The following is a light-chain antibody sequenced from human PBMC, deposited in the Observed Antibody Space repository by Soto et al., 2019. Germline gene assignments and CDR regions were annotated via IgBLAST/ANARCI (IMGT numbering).Light chain of an antibody. CDR2: DVS. Sequence: QSVLTQPASVSGSPGQSITISCTGISSDVGGYNYVSWYQQLPGKAPKLIIYDVSNRPSGVSNRFSASKSANAASLTISGLQAEDEADYYCSSYKSSSTLYVFGTGTKVTVL. J-gene: IGLJ1*01. V-gene: IGLV2-14*03. CDR1: SSDVGGYNY. CDR3: SSYKSSSTLYV.